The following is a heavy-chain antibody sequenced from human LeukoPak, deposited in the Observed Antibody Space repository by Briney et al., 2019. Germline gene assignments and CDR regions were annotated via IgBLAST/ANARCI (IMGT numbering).Heavy chain of an antibody. Sequence: GGSLRLSCAASGFTFSNYNMNWVRQAPGKGLEWVSSISSSSSYIYYADSVKGRFTISRDNAKNSLYLQMNSLRAEDTAVYYCARMQGIAVAGPGLDYWGQGTLVTVSS. V-gene: IGHV3-21*01. J-gene: IGHJ4*02. CDR3: ARMQGIAVAGPGLDY. CDR2: ISSSSSYI. CDR1: GFTFSNYN. D-gene: IGHD6-19*01.